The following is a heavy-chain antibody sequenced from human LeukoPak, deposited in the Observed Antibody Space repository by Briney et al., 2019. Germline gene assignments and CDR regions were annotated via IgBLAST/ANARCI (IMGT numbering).Heavy chain of an antibody. D-gene: IGHD3-22*01. CDR3: AKTNGYYDY. CDR2: ISGSGGNT. V-gene: IGHV3-23*01. CDR1: GFTFSSYG. Sequence: GGSLRLSCAASGFTFSSYGMSWVRQAPGKGLEWVSSISGSGGNTYYADSVKGRFTISRDNSKSTGYLQMNSLRAEDTAVYHCAKTNGYYDYWGQGTLVTVSS. J-gene: IGHJ4*02.